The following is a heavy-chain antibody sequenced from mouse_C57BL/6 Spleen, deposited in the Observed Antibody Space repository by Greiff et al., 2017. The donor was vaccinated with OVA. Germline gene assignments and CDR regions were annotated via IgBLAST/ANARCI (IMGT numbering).Heavy chain of an antibody. CDR1: GFTIKDDY. D-gene: IGHD1-1*01. CDR2: IDPENGDT. J-gene: IGHJ1*03. Sequence: VQLQQSGAELVRPGASVKLSCTASGFTIKDDYMHWVKQRPEQGLEWIGWIDPENGDTEYASTFQGKATITADTSSNTAYLQLSRLTSEDTAVYYWNSDSYGSSYGYWYFDVWGTGTTVTVSS. V-gene: IGHV14-4*01. CDR3: NSDSYGSSYGYWYFDV.